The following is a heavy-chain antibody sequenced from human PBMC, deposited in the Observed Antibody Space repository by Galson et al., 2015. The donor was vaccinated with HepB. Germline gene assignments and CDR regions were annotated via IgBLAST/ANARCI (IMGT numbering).Heavy chain of an antibody. CDR3: ARGDNDWNL. V-gene: IGHV3-7*03. Sequence: SLRLSCAASGFTFSRYWMSWVRQAPGKGLEWVANINPDGRTKYYVDSVVGRVTISRDNAKSSLFLQMDSLRVEDTALYYCARGDNDWNLGGQGTLVPVSS. CDR2: INPDGRTK. J-gene: IGHJ4*02. D-gene: IGHD1-7*01. CDR1: GFTFSRYW.